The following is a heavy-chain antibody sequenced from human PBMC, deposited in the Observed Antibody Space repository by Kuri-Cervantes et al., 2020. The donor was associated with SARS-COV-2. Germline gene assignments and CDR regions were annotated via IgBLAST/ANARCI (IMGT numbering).Heavy chain of an antibody. CDR1: GGTFSSYA. D-gene: IGHD7-27*01. V-gene: IGHV1-69*05. J-gene: IGHJ6*03. CDR2: IIPIFGTA. Sequence: SVKVSCKASGGTFSSYAISWVRQAPGQGLEWMGGIIPIFGTANYAQKFQGRVTITTDESTSTAYMELSSLRSEDTAVYYCARDRGQLGIGVYYYYYMDVWGKGTTVTCSS. CDR3: ARDRGQLGIGVYYYYYMDV.